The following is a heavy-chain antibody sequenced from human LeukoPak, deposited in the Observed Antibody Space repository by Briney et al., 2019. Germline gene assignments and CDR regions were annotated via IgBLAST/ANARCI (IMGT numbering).Heavy chain of an antibody. D-gene: IGHD3-16*01. CDR3: ARDWGNNAFDI. CDR1: GFTFSDYY. J-gene: IGHJ3*02. Sequence: GGSLRLSCAASGFTFSDYYMSWIRQAPGKGLEWVSYISSSGSIIYYAHSVKGRFTISRDNAKNSLYLQMNSLRAEDTAVYYCARDWGNNAFDIWGQGTMVTVSS. V-gene: IGHV3-11*01. CDR2: ISSSGSII.